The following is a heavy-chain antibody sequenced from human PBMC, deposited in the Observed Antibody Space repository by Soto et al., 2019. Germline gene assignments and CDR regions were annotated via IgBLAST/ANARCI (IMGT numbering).Heavy chain of an antibody. V-gene: IGHV4-34*09. D-gene: IGHD6-6*01. CDR2: INHSGST. J-gene: IGHJ4*02. CDR3: ASTKDYSSSLDY. Sequence: PSETLSLTCAVYGGSISTYYWSWIRQPPGKGLEWIGEINHSGSTNYNPSLKSRVTISVDTSKKHFSLKLSSVTAADTAVYYCASTKDYSSSLDYWGQGILVTVSS. CDR1: GGSISTYY.